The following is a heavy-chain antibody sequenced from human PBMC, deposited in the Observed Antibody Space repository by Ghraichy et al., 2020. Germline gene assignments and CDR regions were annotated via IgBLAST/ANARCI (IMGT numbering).Heavy chain of an antibody. CDR2: IYYSGNT. V-gene: IGHV4-59*01. Sequence: SETLSLTCTVSGGSISNYYWSWIRQPPGKGLEWIGNIYYSGNTNYNPSLKSRVTISVDTSRNQLSLKLSSVTAADTALYYCARLEGGMAAARGVNWFDPWGQGTLVTVSS. D-gene: IGHD6-13*01. CDR1: GGSISNYY. CDR3: ARLEGGMAAARGVNWFDP. J-gene: IGHJ5*02.